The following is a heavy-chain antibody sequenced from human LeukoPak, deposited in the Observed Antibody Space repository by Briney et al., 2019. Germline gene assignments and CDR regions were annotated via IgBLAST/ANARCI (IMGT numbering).Heavy chain of an antibody. CDR1: GGSFSGYY. CDR3: ARAPGYGPGSYYYGMDV. CDR2: INHSGST. D-gene: IGHD3-10*01. Sequence: PSETLSLTCAVYGGSFSGYYWSWIRQPPGKGLEWIGEINHSGSTNYNPSLKSRVTISVDRSKNQFSLKLSSVTAADTAVYYCARAPGYGPGSYYYGMDVWGQGTTVTVSS. J-gene: IGHJ6*02. V-gene: IGHV4-34*01.